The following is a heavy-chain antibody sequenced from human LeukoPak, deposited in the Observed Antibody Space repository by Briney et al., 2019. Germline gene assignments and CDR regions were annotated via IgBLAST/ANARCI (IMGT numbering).Heavy chain of an antibody. D-gene: IGHD5-12*01. Sequence: SETLSLTCTVSGGSISSYYWSWIRQPPGKGLEWIGYIYYSGSTNYNPSLKSRVTISVDTSKNQFSLKLSSVTAADTAVYYCARLSGYDRESFYDYWGQGTLVTVS. CDR2: IYYSGST. CDR3: ARLSGYDRESFYDY. V-gene: IGHV4-59*01. J-gene: IGHJ4*02. CDR1: GGSISSYY.